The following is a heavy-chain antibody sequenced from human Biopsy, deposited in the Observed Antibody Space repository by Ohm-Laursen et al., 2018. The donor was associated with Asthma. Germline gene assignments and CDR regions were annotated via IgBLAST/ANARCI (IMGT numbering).Heavy chain of an antibody. CDR3: ARTHERWTSIQDDALDI. Sequence: SSLRLSCAAPGFTFSIYDIHWVCQAPGKGLEWVAVISYDGGNKFYGDSVKGRFTLSRDNSRNTLYLQMNSLRVEDTAIYYCARTHERWTSIQDDALDIWGQGTMVSVSS. CDR2: ISYDGGNK. V-gene: IGHV3-30*03. D-gene: IGHD4-23*01. J-gene: IGHJ3*02. CDR1: GFTFSIYD.